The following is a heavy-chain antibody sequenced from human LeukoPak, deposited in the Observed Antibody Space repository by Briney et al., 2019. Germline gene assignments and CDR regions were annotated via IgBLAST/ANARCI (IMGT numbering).Heavy chain of an antibody. CDR2: IYYSGST. CDR1: GGSISSYY. J-gene: IGHJ6*04. V-gene: IGHV4-59*01. CDR3: ARGPSRGFLEWSPMDV. Sequence: PSETLSLTCTVSGGSISSYYWCWIRHPPGKGLELSGYIYYSGSTNYNPSLKSRVTISVDTSKNQFSLKLSSVTAADTAVYYCARGPSRGFLEWSPMDVWGKGTTVTVSS. D-gene: IGHD3-3*01.